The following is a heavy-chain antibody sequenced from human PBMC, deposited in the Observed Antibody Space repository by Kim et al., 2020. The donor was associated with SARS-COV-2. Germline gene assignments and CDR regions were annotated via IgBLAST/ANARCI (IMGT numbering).Heavy chain of an antibody. CDR2: ITDTGNVQ. V-gene: IGHV3-74*01. Sequence: GGSLRLSCTASGFTFSAYWMHWVRQAPGKGLVWVSRITDTGNVQSYADSVKGRFTSSRDNAKNTLYLQMNSLRAEDTDVYYCARVWGVPDHDWRFDLWGRGTLVTGS. D-gene: IGHD3-16*01. CDR1: GFTFSAYW. CDR3: ARVWGVPDHDWRFDL. J-gene: IGHJ2*01.